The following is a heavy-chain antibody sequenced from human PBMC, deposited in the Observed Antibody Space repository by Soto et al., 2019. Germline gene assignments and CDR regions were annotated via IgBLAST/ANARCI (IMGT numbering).Heavy chain of an antibody. CDR1: GGTFIRYV. J-gene: IGHJ6*02. CDR2: IIPVFGTP. V-gene: IGHV1-69*13. CDR3: ARALGYCSGGSCSDYYYGMDV. Sequence: SVKVSCKASGGTFIRYVFSWVRQAPGQGLAWMGGIIPVFGTPNYAQEFQGRVTITADESTSTAYMELSSLRSEDTAVYYCARALGYCSGGSCSDYYYGMDVWGQGTAVTVSS. D-gene: IGHD2-15*01.